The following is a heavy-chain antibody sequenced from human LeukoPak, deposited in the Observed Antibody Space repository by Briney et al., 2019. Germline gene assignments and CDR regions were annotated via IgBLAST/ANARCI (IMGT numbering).Heavy chain of an antibody. CDR3: ARVVVVIASYWYFDL. J-gene: IGHJ2*01. Sequence: SETLSLTCAVYGGSFSGYYWSWIRQPPGKGLEWIGEINHSGSTNYNPSLKSRVTISVDTSKNQFSLKLSSVTAADTAVYYCARVVVVIASYWYFDLWGRGTLVTVSS. V-gene: IGHV4-34*01. CDR2: INHSGST. CDR1: GGSFSGYY. D-gene: IGHD2-21*01.